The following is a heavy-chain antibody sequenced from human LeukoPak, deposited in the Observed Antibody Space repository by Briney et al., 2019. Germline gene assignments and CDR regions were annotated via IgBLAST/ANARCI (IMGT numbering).Heavy chain of an antibody. V-gene: IGHV3-9*01. CDR3: AKVKSRGIVVVIPTLFDY. CDR2: ISWNSGSL. J-gene: IGHJ4*02. D-gene: IGHD3-22*01. CDR1: GFTFDDYA. Sequence: PGGSLRLSCAASGFTFDDYAMHWVRQTPEKGLEWVSGISWNSGSLGYADSVKGRFTISRDNSKNTLYLQMNSLRAEDTAVYYCAKVKSRGIVVVIPTLFDYWGQGTLVTVSS.